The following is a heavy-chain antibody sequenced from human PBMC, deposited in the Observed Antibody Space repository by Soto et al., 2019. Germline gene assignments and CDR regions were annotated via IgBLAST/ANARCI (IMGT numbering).Heavy chain of an antibody. V-gene: IGHV3-20*04. J-gene: IGHJ4*02. D-gene: IGHD4-17*01. Sequence: EVSLVESGGGVVRPGGSLRLSCAASGFSFDEYGMSWVRQGPGKGLEWVSGINRHGDSTVYADSVKGRFTISRDGVKTFLYLKMNGPRAVDTAFYYCASAHRWGYAYGDYGDCWGQVNLFTVSS. CDR3: ASAHRWGYAYGDYGDC. CDR1: GFSFDEYG. CDR2: INRHGDST.